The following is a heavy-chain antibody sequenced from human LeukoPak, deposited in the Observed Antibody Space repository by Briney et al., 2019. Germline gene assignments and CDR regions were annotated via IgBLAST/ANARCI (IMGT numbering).Heavy chain of an antibody. V-gene: IGHV4-34*01. CDR1: GGSFSGYY. D-gene: IGHD6-13*01. CDR2: INHSGST. J-gene: IGHJ4*02. CDR3: ARGLISWYPIYYFDY. Sequence: PSETLSLTCAVYGGSFSGYYWSWIRQPPGKGLEWIGEINHSGSTNYNPSLKSRVTISVDTSKNQFSLKLSSVTAADTAVYYRARGLISWYPIYYFDYWGQGTLVTVSS.